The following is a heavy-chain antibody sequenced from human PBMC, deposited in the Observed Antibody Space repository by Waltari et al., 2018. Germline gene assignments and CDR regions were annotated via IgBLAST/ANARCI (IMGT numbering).Heavy chain of an antibody. CDR3: ARSNGYGFDY. D-gene: IGHD5-12*01. J-gene: IGHJ4*02. CDR2: INSDGSTT. CDR1: GSILSSYW. V-gene: IGHV3-74*01. Sequence: EVQLVESGGGLVQPGGSLRLSCEASGSILSSYWVHWVRQAPGKGLVWVSRINSDGSTTSYADSVKGRFTISRDNAKNTLYLQMNSLGAEDTAVYYCARSNGYGFDYWGQGTLVTVSS.